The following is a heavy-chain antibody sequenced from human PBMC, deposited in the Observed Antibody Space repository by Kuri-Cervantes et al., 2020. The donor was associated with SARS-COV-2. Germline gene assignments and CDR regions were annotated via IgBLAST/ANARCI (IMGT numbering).Heavy chain of an antibody. V-gene: IGHV2-70*11. CDR2: IDWDDDK. CDR1: GFSLTTSGMC. J-gene: IGHJ4*02. CDR3: VRIRAATVIAVY. Sequence: SGPTLVQPPETLTLTCTVSGFSLTTSGMCVAWIRQPPGKALEWLARIDWDDDKYYKTSLNTRLSISKDTSKDQVVLTITNMDPVDTATYYCVRIRAATVIAVYWGQGTLVTVSS. D-gene: IGHD4-11*01.